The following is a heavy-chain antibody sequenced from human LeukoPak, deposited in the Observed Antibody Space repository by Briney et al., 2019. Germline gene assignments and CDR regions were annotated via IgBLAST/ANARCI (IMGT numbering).Heavy chain of an antibody. V-gene: IGHV3-48*01. J-gene: IGHJ4*02. D-gene: IGHD5-18*01. CDR1: GFTFSSYS. CDR2: ISSSSSTI. Sequence: QPGGSLRLSCAASGFTFSSYSMNWVRQAPGKGLEWVSYISSSSSTIYYADSVKGRFTISRDNAMNSLYLQMNSLRAEDTAVYYCASTDTAMVNYWGQGTLVTVSS. CDR3: ASTDTAMVNY.